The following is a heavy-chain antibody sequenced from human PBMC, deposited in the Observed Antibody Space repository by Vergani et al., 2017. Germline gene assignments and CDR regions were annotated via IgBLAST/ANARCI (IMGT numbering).Heavy chain of an antibody. V-gene: IGHV4-61*02. CDR2: VYTSGMT. D-gene: IGHD3-22*01. CDR3: AKDNVPGYYDSSGYCDY. J-gene: IGHJ4*02. Sequence: QVQLQESGPRLVRPSQTLSLTCTVSGGSINTGAYYWSWIRQPAGKVLEWIGRVYTSGMTNYNPFLKSRVTILVDRSKSQLSLMLTSVTAGDTAVYFCAKDNVPGYYDSSGYCDYWGQGTLVTVSS. CDR1: GGSINTGAYY.